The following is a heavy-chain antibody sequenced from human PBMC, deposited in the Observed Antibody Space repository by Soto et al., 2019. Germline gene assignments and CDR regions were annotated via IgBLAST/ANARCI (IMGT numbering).Heavy chain of an antibody. Sequence: ASVKVSCKASGYTFTSYGISWVRQAPGQGLEWMGWISAYNGNTNYAQKLQGRVTMPTDKPRRTAYRGRGSLRSDDTAVYYCARELGRYCSSTGCRPGGDIWGKGKMVTVPS. J-gene: IGHJ3*02. CDR2: ISAYNGNT. CDR3: ARELGRYCSSTGCRPGGDI. V-gene: IGHV1-18*01. CDR1: GYTFTSYG. D-gene: IGHD2-2*01.